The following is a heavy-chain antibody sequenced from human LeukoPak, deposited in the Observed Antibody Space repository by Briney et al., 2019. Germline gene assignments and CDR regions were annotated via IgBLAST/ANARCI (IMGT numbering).Heavy chain of an antibody. D-gene: IGHD2-2*01. V-gene: IGHV1-2*02. CDR1: GYTFTGYY. CDR2: INPNSGGT. J-gene: IGHJ4*02. Sequence: GASVKVSCKASGYTFTGYYMHWVRQAPGQGLEWMGWINPNSGGTNYAQKFQGRVTMTRDTSISTAYMELSRLRSDDTAVYYCAVYCSSTSCYAGREFDYWGQGTLVTVSS. CDR3: AVYCSSTSCYAGREFDY.